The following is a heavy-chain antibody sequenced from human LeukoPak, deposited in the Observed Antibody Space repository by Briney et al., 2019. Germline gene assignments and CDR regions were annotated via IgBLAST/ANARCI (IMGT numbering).Heavy chain of an antibody. D-gene: IGHD3-10*01. V-gene: IGHV4-34*01. CDR3: ARAYGSGLTPRAYDY. Sequence: NPSETLSLTCAVYGGSFSGYYWSWIRQPPGKGLEWIGEINHSGSTNYNPSLKSRVTISVDTSKNQFSLKLSSVTAADTDVYYCARAYGSGLTPRAYDYWGQGTLVTVSS. CDR2: INHSGST. J-gene: IGHJ4*02. CDR1: GGSFSGYY.